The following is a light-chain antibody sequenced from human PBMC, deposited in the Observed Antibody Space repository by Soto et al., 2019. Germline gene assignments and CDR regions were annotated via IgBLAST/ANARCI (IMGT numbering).Light chain of an antibody. CDR3: GLFTSSATWV. Sequence: QSALTQPASVSGSPGQSITISCTGSSSDIGAYNYVSWFQQYPGKAPKLIISEVSNRPSGVSNRFSGSKSGTAASLTISGLQTEDEADYYCGLFTSSATWVFGGGTKVTVL. CDR1: SSDIGAYNY. CDR2: EVS. V-gene: IGLV2-14*01. J-gene: IGLJ3*02.